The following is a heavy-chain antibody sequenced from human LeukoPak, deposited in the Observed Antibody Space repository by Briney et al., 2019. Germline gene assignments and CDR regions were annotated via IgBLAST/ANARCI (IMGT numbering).Heavy chain of an antibody. CDR2: IKQDGSEK. V-gene: IGHV3-7*01. J-gene: IGHJ4*02. CDR1: VFTFSSYW. CDR3: ARDRPIKSIAPRPPTAPDS. Sequence: GGSLRLSCAASVFTFSSYWMSWVRQAPGKGLEWVANIKQDGSEKYYMDSVKGGFTISRDNAKNSLYLQMTSLRAEDTAVYYCARDRPIKSIAPRPPTAPDSWGQGTLVTVSS. D-gene: IGHD6-6*01.